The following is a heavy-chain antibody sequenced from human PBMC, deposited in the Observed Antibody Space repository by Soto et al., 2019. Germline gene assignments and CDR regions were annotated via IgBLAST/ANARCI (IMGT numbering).Heavy chain of an antibody. CDR1: GFTFGSYG. D-gene: IGHD5-18*01. Sequence: GGSLRLSCVASGFTFGSYGMSWVRQAPGKGLEWVAGISGISGRTDYADSVKGRFTISRDNSNNILYLQLNSLRAEDTAIYYCAKQRKYRAYYYPMDVWGQGATVTVSS. V-gene: IGHV3-23*01. J-gene: IGHJ6*02. CDR2: ISGISGRT. CDR3: AKQRKYRAYYYPMDV.